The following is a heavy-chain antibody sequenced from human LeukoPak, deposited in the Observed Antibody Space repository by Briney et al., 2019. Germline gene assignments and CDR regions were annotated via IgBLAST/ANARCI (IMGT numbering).Heavy chain of an antibody. CDR3: ASGLYYDILTGPAFDI. J-gene: IGHJ3*02. D-gene: IGHD3-9*01. Sequence: SQTLSPTCTVSAGSTSTSGYYCNRIRHHPGKGLEWIGYTYYRGSTYYNPSLKRRVTISVDTSKNQFSLNLRAVTAADAAVYYCASGLYYDILTGPAFDIWGQGTMVTVSS. CDR2: TYYRGST. CDR1: AGSTSTSGYY. V-gene: IGHV4-31*03.